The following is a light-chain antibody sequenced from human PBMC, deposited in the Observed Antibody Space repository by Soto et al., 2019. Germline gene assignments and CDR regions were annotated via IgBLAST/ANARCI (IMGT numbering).Light chain of an antibody. Sequence: QSALTQPASVSGSPGQSITISCTGTSSDVGSYNLVSWYQQHPGKAPKLMIFEVSERPSGVSNRFSGSKSDNTASLTISGLQAEDEGDYYCSSYAGSSTVVFGGGTKFTVL. J-gene: IGLJ2*01. CDR3: SSYAGSSTVV. CDR1: SSDVGSYNL. V-gene: IGLV2-23*02. CDR2: EVS.